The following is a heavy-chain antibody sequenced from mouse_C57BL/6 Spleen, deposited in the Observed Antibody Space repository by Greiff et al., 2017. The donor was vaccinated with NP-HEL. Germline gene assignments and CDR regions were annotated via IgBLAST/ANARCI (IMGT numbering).Heavy chain of an antibody. CDR3: ARDLITTVVARYFDV. V-gene: IGHV3-6*01. CDR2: ISYDGSN. D-gene: IGHD1-1*01. Sequence: VQLKQSGPGLVKPSQSLSLTCSVTGYSITSGYYWNWIRQFPGNKLEWMGYISYDGSNKYNPSLKNRISITRDTSKNQFFLKLNSVTTEDTATYYCARDLITTVVARYFDVWGTGTTVTVSS. CDR1: GYSITSGYY. J-gene: IGHJ1*03.